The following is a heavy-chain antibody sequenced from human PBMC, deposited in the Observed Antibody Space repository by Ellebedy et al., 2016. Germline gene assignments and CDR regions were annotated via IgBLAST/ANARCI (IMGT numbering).Heavy chain of an antibody. D-gene: IGHD3-9*01. CDR1: GFIFSSYW. CDR3: ARDPRASAYYDISYGMDV. Sequence: GESLKISCAASGFIFSSYWMHWVRQAPGKGLEWVSGISWNSGGIGYADSVKGRFTISRDNSKNTLYLQMNSLRAEDTAVYYCARDPRASAYYDISYGMDVWGQGTTVTVS. CDR2: ISWNSGGI. V-gene: IGHV3-74*01. J-gene: IGHJ6*02.